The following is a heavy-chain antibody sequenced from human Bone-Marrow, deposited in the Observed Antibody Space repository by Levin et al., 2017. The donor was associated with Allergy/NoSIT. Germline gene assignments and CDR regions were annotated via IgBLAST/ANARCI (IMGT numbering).Heavy chain of an antibody. V-gene: IGHV3-30*03. CDR3: ARPLTSEWYYYYGMDV. D-gene: IGHD3-3*01. CDR1: GFMFSAYG. Sequence: GGSLRLSCVASGFMFSAYGMHWVRQAPGKGLEWVAVISHDGNKKFYVDSVKGRFTISRDTSKNTLYLQMNSLRPEDTAIYYCARPLTSEWYYYYGMDVWGQGTAVTVSS. J-gene: IGHJ6*02. CDR2: ISHDGNKK.